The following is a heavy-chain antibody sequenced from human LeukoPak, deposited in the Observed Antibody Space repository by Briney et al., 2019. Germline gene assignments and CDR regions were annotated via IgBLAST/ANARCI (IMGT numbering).Heavy chain of an antibody. CDR2: ISYDGSHK. CDR1: GITFRSYG. J-gene: IGHJ5*02. CDR3: AKGARGDTVTSIVGLNWFDP. V-gene: IGHV3-30*18. Sequence: GGSLRLSCAASGITFRSYGMHWVRQAPGKGLERVAVISYDGSHKYYADSVKGRFSISRDNSKNTLYLQMNSLRADDTAVYYCAKGARGDTVTSIVGLNWFDPWGQGTLVTVSS. D-gene: IGHD4-17*01.